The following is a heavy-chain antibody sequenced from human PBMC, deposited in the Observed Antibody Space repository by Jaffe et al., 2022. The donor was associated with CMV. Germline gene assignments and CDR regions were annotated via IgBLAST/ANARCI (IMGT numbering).Heavy chain of an antibody. D-gene: IGHD3-22*01. Sequence: EVQLVQSGAEVKKPGESLKISCQASGYKFTDYWIAWVRQMPGEGLEWVGIIHPIDSDARYSPSFQGQVTISADESISTTYLQWSSLKASDTAMYYCTRHLYDSSTFDNWGQGTLVTVSS. CDR3: TRHLYDSSTFDN. V-gene: IGHV5-51*01. J-gene: IGHJ4*02. CDR1: GYKFTDYW. CDR2: IHPIDSDA.